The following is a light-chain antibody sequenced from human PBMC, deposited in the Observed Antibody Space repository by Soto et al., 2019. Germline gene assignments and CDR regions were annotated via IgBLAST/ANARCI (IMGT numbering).Light chain of an antibody. CDR1: QSVSSSY. V-gene: IGKV3-20*01. CDR2: GAS. Sequence: IVFTESPCRLALSTGERASLSCRASQSVSSSYLAWYQQKPGQAPRLLIYGASSRATGIPDRFSGSGSGTDFTLTISRLEPEDFAVYYCPQYGSSPRTFGGGTKVDIK. CDR3: PQYGSSPRT. J-gene: IGKJ4*01.